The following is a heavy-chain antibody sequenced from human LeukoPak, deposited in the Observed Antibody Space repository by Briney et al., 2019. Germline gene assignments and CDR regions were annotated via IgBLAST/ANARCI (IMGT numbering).Heavy chain of an antibody. Sequence: ASVKVSCKASGYTFTSYDINWVRQATGQGLEWMGWINLNSGNTGYAQNFQGRLTVTRDTSINTAYMELSTLRSEDTAIYYRARVTGSIDYWGQGTLVTVSS. CDR3: ARVTGSIDY. D-gene: IGHD1-26*01. J-gene: IGHJ4*02. V-gene: IGHV1-8*01. CDR2: INLNSGNT. CDR1: GYTFTSYD.